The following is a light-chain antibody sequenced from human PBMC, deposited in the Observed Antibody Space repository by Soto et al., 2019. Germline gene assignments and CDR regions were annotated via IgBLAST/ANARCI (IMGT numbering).Light chain of an antibody. J-gene: IGKJ2*01. Sequence: ENVLTQSPGSLSLSPGERATLSCRASQTGTSRFLNWYQHKPGQAHRLLVYGASIRATGIPDRFSGSRSREDYKLTISRLEPDDCAVYFCQQFDDSRPELTFGQGTQL. CDR2: GAS. CDR1: QTGTSRF. CDR3: QQFDDSRPELT. V-gene: IGKV3-20*01.